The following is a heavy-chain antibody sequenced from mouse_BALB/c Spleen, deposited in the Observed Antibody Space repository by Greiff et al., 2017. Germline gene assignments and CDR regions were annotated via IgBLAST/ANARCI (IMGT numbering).Heavy chain of an antibody. J-gene: IGHJ2*01. CDR3: ARSGDYDGMDY. CDR1: GFTFSSFG. CDR2: ISSGSSTI. V-gene: IGHV5-17*02. Sequence: DVMLVESGGGLVQPGGSRKLSCAASGFTFSSFGMHWVRQAPEKGLEWVAYISSGSSTIYYADTVKGRFTISRDNPKNTLFLQMTSLRSEDTAMYYCARSGDYDGMDYWGQGTTLTVSS. D-gene: IGHD2-4*01.